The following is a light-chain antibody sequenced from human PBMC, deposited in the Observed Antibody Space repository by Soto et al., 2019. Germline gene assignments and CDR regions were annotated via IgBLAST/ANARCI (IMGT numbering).Light chain of an antibody. Sequence: IQITQSPPTLSASVGDGVTITCRASQSINNLLAWYQQKPGKAPKFLIYDVSTLESGVPSRFSGSGSGTEFTLTISSLQPEDFATYYCQQLNSFPLTFGGGTKVDIK. J-gene: IGKJ4*01. V-gene: IGKV1-5*01. CDR3: QQLNSFPLT. CDR1: QSINNL. CDR2: DVS.